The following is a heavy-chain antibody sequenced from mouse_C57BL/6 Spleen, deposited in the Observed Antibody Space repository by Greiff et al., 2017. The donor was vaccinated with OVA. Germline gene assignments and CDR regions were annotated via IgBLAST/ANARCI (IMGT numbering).Heavy chain of an antibody. J-gene: IGHJ4*01. CDR2: IYPGSGST. CDR1: GYTFTSYW. D-gene: IGHD1-1*01. Sequence: QVQLQQPGAELVKPGASVKMSCKASGYTFTSYWITWVKQRPGQGLEWIGDIYPGSGSTNYNEKFKSKATLTVDTSSSTAYMQLSSLTSEDSAVSYYARERYYCGSSPYYYAMDYWGQGTSVTVSS. CDR3: ARERYYCGSSPYYYAMDY. V-gene: IGHV1-55*01.